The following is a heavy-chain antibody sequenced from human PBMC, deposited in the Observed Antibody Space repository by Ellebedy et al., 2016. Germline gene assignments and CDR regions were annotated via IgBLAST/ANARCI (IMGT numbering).Heavy chain of an antibody. CDR2: ISYDGSNK. CDR3: AKEGYSYGLALDY. V-gene: IGHV3-30*18. J-gene: IGHJ4*02. D-gene: IGHD5-18*01. Sequence: GGSLRLSCAPSGFTFSSYGMPWVRQPPGKGLEWVAVISYDGSNKYYADSVKGRFTISRDNSKNTLYLQMNSLRAEDTAVYYCAKEGYSYGLALDYWGQGTLVTVSS. CDR1: GFTFSSYG.